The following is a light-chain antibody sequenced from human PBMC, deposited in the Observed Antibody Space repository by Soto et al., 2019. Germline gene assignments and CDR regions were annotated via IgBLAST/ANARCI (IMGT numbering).Light chain of an antibody. CDR1: QNNENY. J-gene: IGKJ4*02. CDR3: LQYNSYPRT. V-gene: IGKV4-1*01. Sequence: IVMSPSPDSLAVSLGEMSTIHCKSSQNNENYLAWYQQKAGQPPKLIIDWASTRASGVSDRFSGSGSGTEFTLTISSLQPEDFATYYCLQYNSYPRTFGEGTKVDI. CDR2: WAS.